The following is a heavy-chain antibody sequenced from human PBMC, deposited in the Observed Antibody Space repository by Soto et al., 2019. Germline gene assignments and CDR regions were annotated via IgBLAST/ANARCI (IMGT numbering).Heavy chain of an antibody. V-gene: IGHV3-23*01. D-gene: IGHD2-2*01. J-gene: IGHJ6*02. CDR2: ISGSGGST. Sequence: GGSLRLSCATPGFPFYSYSMSWVPQAPGEGVEWGSVISGSGGSTYYADSVKGRFTISRDNSKNTLYLQMNSLRAEDTAVYYCAKDQSPYCSSTSCYYYYGMDVWGQGTTVTVSS. CDR1: GFPFYSYS. CDR3: AKDQSPYCSSTSCYYYYGMDV.